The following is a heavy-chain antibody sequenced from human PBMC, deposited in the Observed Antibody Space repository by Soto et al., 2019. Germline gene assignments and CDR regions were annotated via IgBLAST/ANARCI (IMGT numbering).Heavy chain of an antibody. CDR2: ISSSSSYI. Sequence: EVQLVESGGGLVKPGGSLRLSCAASGFTFSSYSMNWVRQAPGKGLEWVSSISSSSSYIYYADSVKGRFTISRDNANNSLYLQMNSLRAEDTAVYYCARDVQKRRDIVVVPAAMGFLLRRYYYYGMDVWGQGTTVTVSS. CDR3: ARDVQKRRDIVVVPAAMGFLLRRYYYYGMDV. J-gene: IGHJ6*02. CDR1: GFTFSSYS. D-gene: IGHD2-2*01. V-gene: IGHV3-21*01.